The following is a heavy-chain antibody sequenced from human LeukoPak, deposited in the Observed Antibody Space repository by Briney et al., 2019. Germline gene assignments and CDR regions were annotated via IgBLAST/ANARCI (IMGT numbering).Heavy chain of an antibody. CDR1: GGTFSSYA. CDR2: INPNSGGT. Sequence: ASVKVSCKASGGTFSSYAISWVRQAPGQGLEWMGWINPNSGGTNYAQKFQGRVTMTRDTSISTAYMELSRLRSDDTAVYYCATMKDYDFWSGYHSPFDYWGQGTLVTVSS. V-gene: IGHV1-2*02. CDR3: ATMKDYDFWSGYHSPFDY. J-gene: IGHJ4*02. D-gene: IGHD3-3*01.